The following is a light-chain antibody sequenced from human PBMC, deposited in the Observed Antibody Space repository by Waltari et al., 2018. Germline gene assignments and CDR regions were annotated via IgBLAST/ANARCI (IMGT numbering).Light chain of an antibody. CDR1: SGHSTYA. CDR2: LNSDGSH. J-gene: IGLJ2*01. Sequence: QLVLTQSPSASASLGASVKLTCTLSSGHSTYAIAWHQQQPEKGPRYLLKLNSDGSHSQGDGIPDRFSGSKSGAERYLTISSLQSEDEGDYYCQTWGTGTVVFGGGTKLTVL. CDR3: QTWGTGTVV. V-gene: IGLV4-69*01.